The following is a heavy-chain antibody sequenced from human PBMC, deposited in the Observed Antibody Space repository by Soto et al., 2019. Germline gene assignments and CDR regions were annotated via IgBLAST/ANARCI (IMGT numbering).Heavy chain of an antibody. V-gene: IGHV1-24*01. J-gene: IGHJ6*02. CDR1: GYTLTELS. Sequence: ASVKVSCKVSGYTLTELSMHWVRQAPGKGLEWMGGFDPEDGETIYAQKFQGRVTKTEDMSTSTAYMELSSLRSEDTAVYYCAADFSDCSGGSCSPPDYYYGMDVWGQGTTVTVSS. CDR2: FDPEDGET. D-gene: IGHD2-15*01. CDR3: AADFSDCSGGSCSPPDYYYGMDV.